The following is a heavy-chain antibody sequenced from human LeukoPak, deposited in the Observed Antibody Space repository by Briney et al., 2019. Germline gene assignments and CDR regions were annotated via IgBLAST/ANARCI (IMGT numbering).Heavy chain of an antibody. Sequence: SQTPSLTCAISGDSVSSNSAAWNWIRQSPSRGLEWLGRTYYRSNWYNDYAVSVKSRITIYPDTSKNQFSLQLDSVTPADTAVYYWARGTGTFDYWGQGTLVTVSS. D-gene: IGHD1-7*01. CDR1: GDSVSSNSAA. V-gene: IGHV6-1*01. J-gene: IGHJ4*02. CDR3: ARGTGTFDY. CDR2: TYYRSNWYN.